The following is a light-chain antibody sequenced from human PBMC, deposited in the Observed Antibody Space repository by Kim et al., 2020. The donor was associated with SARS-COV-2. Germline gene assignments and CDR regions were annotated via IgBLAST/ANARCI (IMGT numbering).Light chain of an antibody. V-gene: IGKV3-15*01. J-gene: IGKJ1*01. CDR3: QQYNDWPWT. CDR2: GAS. Sequence: EIVMTQSPATLSVSPGESVTLSCRASQSISTNLGWYQQKPGQAPRLLIYGASSRASGVPARISGSGSGTEFTLSISSLQSEDFAVYCCQQYNDWPWTFGQGPRWIS. CDR1: QSISTN.